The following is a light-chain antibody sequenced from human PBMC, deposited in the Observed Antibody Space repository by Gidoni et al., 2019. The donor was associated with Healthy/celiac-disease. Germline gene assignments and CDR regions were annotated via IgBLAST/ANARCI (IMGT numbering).Light chain of an antibody. CDR1: QDISNY. V-gene: IGKV1-33*01. J-gene: IGKJ5*01. CDR3: QQYDNLLIT. Sequence: DIQMTRSPSSLSASVGDRVTITCQASQDISNYLNWYQQKPGKAPKLLIYDASNLETGVPSRFSGSGSGTDFTFTISSLQPEDIATYYCQQYDNLLITFXQXTRLEIK. CDR2: DAS.